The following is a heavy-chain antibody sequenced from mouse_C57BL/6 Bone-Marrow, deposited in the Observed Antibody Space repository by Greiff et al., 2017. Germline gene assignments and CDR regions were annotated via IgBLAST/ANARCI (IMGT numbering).Heavy chain of an antibody. J-gene: IGHJ2*01. Sequence: QVQLQQSDAELVKPGASVKISCKVSGYTFTDHTIHWMKQRPEQGLEWIGYIYPRDGSTKYNEKLKGKATLTADKSSSTAYMKLNSLTSEDSAVYFCARRDYYYGSRDYWRQGTTLTVSS. CDR1: GYTFTDHT. V-gene: IGHV1-78*01. D-gene: IGHD1-1*01. CDR2: IYPRDGST. CDR3: ARRDYYYGSRDY.